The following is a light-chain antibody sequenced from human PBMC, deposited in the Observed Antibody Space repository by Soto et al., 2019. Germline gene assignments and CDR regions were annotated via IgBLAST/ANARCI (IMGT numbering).Light chain of an antibody. CDR3: QQYYSYSYT. J-gene: IGKJ2*01. Sequence: DIQMTQSPSTLSASVGDRVTITCRASQSISSWLAWYQQKPGKAPNLLISKASSLESGVPSKFSGSGSGTEFTLTISSLQPDDFATYYCQQYYSYSYTFGQGTKLVIK. CDR2: KAS. V-gene: IGKV1-5*03. CDR1: QSISSW.